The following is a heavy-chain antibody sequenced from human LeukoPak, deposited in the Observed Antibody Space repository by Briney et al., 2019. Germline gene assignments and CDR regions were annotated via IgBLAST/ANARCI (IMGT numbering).Heavy chain of an antibody. CDR2: INHSGST. CDR3: AREVAAAGTSDNWFDP. D-gene: IGHD6-13*01. V-gene: IGHV4-34*01. CDR1: GGSFSGYY. J-gene: IGHJ5*02. Sequence: SETLPLTCAVYGGSFSGYYWSWIRQPPGKGLEWIGEINHSGSTNYNPSLKSRVTISVDTSKNQFSLKLSSVTAADTAVYYCAREVAAAGTSDNWFDPWGQGTLVTVSS.